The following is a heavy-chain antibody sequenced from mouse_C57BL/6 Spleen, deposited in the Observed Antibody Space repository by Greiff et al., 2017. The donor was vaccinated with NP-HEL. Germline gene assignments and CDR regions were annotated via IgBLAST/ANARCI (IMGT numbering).Heavy chain of an antibody. CDR1: GYAFSSSW. Sequence: VQLQQSGPELVKPGASVKISCKASGYAFSSSWMNWVKQRPGKGLEWIGRIYPGDGDTNYNGKFKGKATLTADKSSSTAYMQLSSLTSEDSAVYFCASPTVVEGYFDYWGQGTTLTVSS. V-gene: IGHV1-82*01. CDR3: ASPTVVEGYFDY. D-gene: IGHD1-1*01. J-gene: IGHJ2*01. CDR2: IYPGDGDT.